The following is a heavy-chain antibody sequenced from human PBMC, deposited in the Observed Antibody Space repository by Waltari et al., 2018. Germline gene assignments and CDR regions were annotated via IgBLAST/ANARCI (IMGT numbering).Heavy chain of an antibody. CDR1: GISITRTEPS. D-gene: IGHD5-12*01. Sequence: QLPLQGSGPRRVRPSETLSLIARCSGISITRTEPSRAWIRQSPGQGLEWIGTVSYSGTTYISPSLKSRVSVSRDTSKNQVSLILGSVTAADMAVYYCATYIGASVGTAAFDVWGQGTMVTVSS. CDR3: ATYIGASVGTAAFDV. V-gene: IGHV4-39*01. J-gene: IGHJ3*01. CDR2: VSYSGTT.